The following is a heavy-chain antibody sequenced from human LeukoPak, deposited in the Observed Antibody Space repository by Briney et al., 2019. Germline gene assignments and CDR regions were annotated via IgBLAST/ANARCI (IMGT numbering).Heavy chain of an antibody. CDR1: GFTFSDYY. J-gene: IGHJ6*03. CDR3: ARSIGYSSSWTTYYYYYYMDV. D-gene: IGHD6-13*01. V-gene: IGHV3-11*04. Sequence: GGSLRLSCAASGFTFSDYYMSWIRQAPGKGLEWVSYISSSGSTIYYADSVKGRFTISRDNAKNSLYRQMNSLRAEDTAVYYCARSIGYSSSWTTYYYYYYMDVWGKGTTVTVSS. CDR2: ISSSGSTI.